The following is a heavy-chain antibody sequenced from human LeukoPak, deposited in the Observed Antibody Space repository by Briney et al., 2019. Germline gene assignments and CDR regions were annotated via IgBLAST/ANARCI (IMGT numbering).Heavy chain of an antibody. CDR2: ISGSGGST. CDR3: AKDPASVVVVAATKGLHWFDP. V-gene: IGHV3-23*01. CDR1: GFTFSSYA. J-gene: IGHJ5*02. D-gene: IGHD2-15*01. Sequence: PGGSLRLSCAASGFTFSSYAMSWVRQAPGKGLEWVSAISGSGGSTYYADSVKGRFTISRGNSKNTLYLQMNSLRAEDTAVYYCAKDPASVVVVAATKGLHWFDPWGQGTLVTVSS.